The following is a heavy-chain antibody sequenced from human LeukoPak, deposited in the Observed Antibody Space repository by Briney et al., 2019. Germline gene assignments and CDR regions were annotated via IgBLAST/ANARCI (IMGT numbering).Heavy chain of an antibody. CDR3: ARIGMRSARFDY. CDR1: GGSISSGSYY. CDR2: IYTSGST. J-gene: IGHJ4*02. V-gene: IGHV4-61*02. D-gene: IGHD3-3*01. Sequence: PSQTLSLTCTVSGGSISSGSYYWSWIRQPAGKGLEWIGRIYTSGSTNYNPSLKSRVTISVGTSKNQFSLKLSSVTAADTAVYYCARIGMRSARFDYWGQGTLVTVSS.